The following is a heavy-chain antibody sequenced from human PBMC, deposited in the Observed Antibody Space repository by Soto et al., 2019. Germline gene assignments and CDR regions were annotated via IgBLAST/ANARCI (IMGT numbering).Heavy chain of an antibody. Sequence: ASETLSLTCTVSGGSISSGGYYWSWIRQPPGKGLEWIGYIYYSGSTNYNPSLKSRVTISVDTSKNQFSLKLSSVTAADTAVYYCARDMAARNYYYYGMDVWGQGTTVTVSS. CDR1: GGSISSGGYY. CDR3: ARDMAARNYYYYGMDV. V-gene: IGHV4-61*08. CDR2: IYYSGST. J-gene: IGHJ6*02. D-gene: IGHD6-6*01.